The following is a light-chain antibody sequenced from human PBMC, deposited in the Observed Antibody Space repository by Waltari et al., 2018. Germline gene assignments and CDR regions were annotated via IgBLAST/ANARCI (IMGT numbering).Light chain of an antibody. Sequence: IVMTQSPLSLPVTPGEPASLSCESSQSLLHSNGYNYLDWYLQKPGQSPQLLIYLGSSRASGVPDRFSGSGSGTDFTLKISSVEAEDVGIYYCMQALQTPATFGQGTRLEIK. CDR2: LGS. CDR1: QSLLHSNGYNY. J-gene: IGKJ5*01. V-gene: IGKV2-28*01. CDR3: MQALQTPAT.